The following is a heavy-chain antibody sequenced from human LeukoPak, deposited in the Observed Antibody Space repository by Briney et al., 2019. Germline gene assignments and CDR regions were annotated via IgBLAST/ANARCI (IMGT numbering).Heavy chain of an antibody. CDR2: IIPIFGTA. CDR1: GGTFSSYA. CDR3: LLWFGEFAGDDAFDI. D-gene: IGHD3-10*01. V-gene: IGHV1-69*13. J-gene: IGHJ3*02. Sequence: SVKVSCKASGGTFSSYAISWVRQAPGQGLEWVGGIIPIFGTANYAQKFQGRVTITADESTSTAYMELSSLRSEDTAVYYCLLWFGEFAGDDAFDIWGQGTMVTVSS.